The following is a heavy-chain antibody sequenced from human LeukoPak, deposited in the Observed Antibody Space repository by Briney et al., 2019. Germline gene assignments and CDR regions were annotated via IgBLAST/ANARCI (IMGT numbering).Heavy chain of an antibody. D-gene: IGHD3-16*02. CDR1: GFTFSTYS. CDR3: AKDNYDYVWGSYRTVYYFDY. Sequence: GGSLRLSCAASGFTFSTYSMNWVRQAPGKGLEWVSYISSSSSTIYYADSVKGRFTISRDNSKNTLYLQMNSLRAEDTAVYYCAKDNYDYVWGSYRTVYYFDYWGQGTLVTVSS. CDR2: ISSSSSTI. J-gene: IGHJ4*02. V-gene: IGHV3-48*01.